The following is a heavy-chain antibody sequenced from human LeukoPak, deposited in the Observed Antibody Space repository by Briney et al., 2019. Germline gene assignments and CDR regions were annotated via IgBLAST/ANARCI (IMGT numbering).Heavy chain of an antibody. CDR1: GFTFSSYE. V-gene: IGHV3-48*03. CDR2: ISSSGNSI. CDR3: ARDSTYGDFDY. Sequence: GGSLRLSCAASGFTFSSYEMNWVGQTPGKRLEWISYISSSGNSIYYADSVKGRFTISRDNAKNSLYLQMNSLRAEDTAVYYCARDSTYGDFDYWGQGTLVTVSS. D-gene: IGHD3-10*01. J-gene: IGHJ4*02.